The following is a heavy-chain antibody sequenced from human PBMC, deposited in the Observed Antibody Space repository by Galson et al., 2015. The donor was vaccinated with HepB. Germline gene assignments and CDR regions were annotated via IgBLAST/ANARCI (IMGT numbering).Heavy chain of an antibody. CDR3: AKDFGYSYGYCDY. D-gene: IGHD5-18*01. V-gene: IGHV3-30*02. CDR1: GFTFSSYG. J-gene: IGHJ4*02. CDR2: IRYDETKK. Sequence: SLRLSCAASGFTFSSYGMHWVRQAPGKGLEWAAFIRYDETKKNYADSVRGRFTISRDNSKNTLSLQMNSLRGEDTAVYYCAKDFGYSYGYCDYWVQGTLVTVSS.